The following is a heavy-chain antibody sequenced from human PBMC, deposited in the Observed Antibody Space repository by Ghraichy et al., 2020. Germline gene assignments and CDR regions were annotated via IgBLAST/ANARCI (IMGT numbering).Heavy chain of an antibody. CDR3: TRGCRGDRSGVPCYYGMDV. CDR1: GFTFSDHY. V-gene: IGHV3-72*01. D-gene: IGHD2-21*02. Sequence: GGSLRLSCAASGFTFSDHYIDWVRQAPGKGLEWLGRSRNKGNRYTTKYAASVQGRFIISRDELKNSLYLQMDSLKTEDTAVYYCTRGCRGDRSGVPCYYGMDVWGQGTTVTVSS. CDR2: SRNKGNRYTT. J-gene: IGHJ6*02.